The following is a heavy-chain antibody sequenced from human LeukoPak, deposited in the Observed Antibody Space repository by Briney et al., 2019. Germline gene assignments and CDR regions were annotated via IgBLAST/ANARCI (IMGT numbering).Heavy chain of an antibody. CDR1: GFTFSSFS. J-gene: IGHJ4*02. CDR2: ISGDTSTI. D-gene: IGHD6-13*01. V-gene: IGHV3-48*04. CDR3: VRGTAAAGLGY. Sequence: GGSLRLFCAASGFTFSSFSMNWVRQAPGKGLEWVSYISGDTSTIYYADSVKGRFTISSDDPKNSLYLQMNSLRAEDTAVYYCVRGTAAAGLGYWGQGTLVTVSS.